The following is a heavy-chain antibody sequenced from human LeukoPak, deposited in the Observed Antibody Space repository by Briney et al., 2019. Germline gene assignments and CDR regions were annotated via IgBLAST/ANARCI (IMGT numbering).Heavy chain of an antibody. J-gene: IGHJ6*02. CDR3: ARESKGPPNRLRYLDWRRATYGMDV. CDR1: GFTFSDYY. Sequence: GGSLRLSCAASGFTFSDYYMSWIRQAPGKGLEWVSYISSSGSTIYYADSVKGRFTISRDNAKNSLYLQMNSLRAEDTAVYYCARESKGPPNRLRYLDWRRATYGMDVWGQGTTVTVSS. V-gene: IGHV3-11*01. D-gene: IGHD3-9*01. CDR2: ISSSGSTI.